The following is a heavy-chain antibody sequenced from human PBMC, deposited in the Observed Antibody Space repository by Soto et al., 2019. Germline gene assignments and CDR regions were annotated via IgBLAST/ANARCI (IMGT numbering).Heavy chain of an antibody. V-gene: IGHV3-21*06. CDR1: GFTFTRYS. CDR2: ISSTANYI. CDR3: ARESEDLTSNFDY. Sequence: LRLSCAASGFTFTRYSMNWVRQAPGKGLEWVSSISSTANYIYYGDSMKGRFTISRDNAKNSLYLEMNSLRAEDTAVYYCARESEDLTSNFDYWGQGTLVTVSS. J-gene: IGHJ4*02.